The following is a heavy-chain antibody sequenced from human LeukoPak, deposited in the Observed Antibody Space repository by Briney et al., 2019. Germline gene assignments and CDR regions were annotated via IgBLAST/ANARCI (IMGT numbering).Heavy chain of an antibody. D-gene: IGHD3-22*01. Sequence: SETLSLTCAVYGGSFSGYYWTWIRQTPEKGLGWIGEMNPSGSTSYNPSLKSRVTISVDTSKNQFSLKLSSVTAADTAVYYCARGRQDVTMIVVVMTAVSYYLDVWGKGTTVTVS. CDR2: MNPSGST. V-gene: IGHV4-34*01. J-gene: IGHJ6*03. CDR3: ARGRQDVTMIVVVMTAVSYYLDV. CDR1: GGSFSGYY.